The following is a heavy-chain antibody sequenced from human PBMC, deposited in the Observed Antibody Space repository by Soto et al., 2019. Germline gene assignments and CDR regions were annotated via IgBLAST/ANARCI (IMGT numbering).Heavy chain of an antibody. Sequence: QITLKESGPTLVKPTQTLTLTCIFSGFSLRTSGVGVGWIRQPPGKAPEWLGFIYWNDDKRYSPSLKSRLTITEDTSKIQVVRTMTNMDPVDTATYYCAKSGSSGWYGWFDPWGQGTLVTVSS. V-gene: IGHV2-5*01. CDR2: IYWNDDK. CDR3: AKSGSSGWYGWFDP. J-gene: IGHJ5*02. CDR1: GFSLRTSGVG. D-gene: IGHD6-19*01.